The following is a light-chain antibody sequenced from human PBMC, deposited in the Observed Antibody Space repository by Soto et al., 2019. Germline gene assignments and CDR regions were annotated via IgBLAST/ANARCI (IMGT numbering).Light chain of an antibody. V-gene: IGLV2-14*01. Sequence: QSALTQPASVSGSPGQSITISCTGTNSDVGGYDYVSWYQHYPGKAPKLLIYQVNNRPSGVSSRFPGSKSGNTASLTFSGLQAEDEADYYCSSLTSSNTWVFGGGTKLTVL. CDR1: NSDVGGYDY. CDR2: QVN. J-gene: IGLJ3*02. CDR3: SSLTSSNTWV.